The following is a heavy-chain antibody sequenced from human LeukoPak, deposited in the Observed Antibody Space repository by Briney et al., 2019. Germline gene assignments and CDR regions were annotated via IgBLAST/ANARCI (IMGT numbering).Heavy chain of an antibody. CDR2: IYHSGST. D-gene: IGHD1-14*01. J-gene: IGHJ3*02. CDR3: ARPLTDPYWNDAFDI. V-gene: IGHV4-38-2*01. CDR1: GYSISSGYY. Sequence: WETLSLTCAVSGYSISSGYYWGWIRQPPGKGLEWIGSIYHSGSTYYNPSLKSRVTISVDTSKNQFSLKLSSVTAADTAVYYCARPLTDPYWNDAFDIWGQGTMVTVSS.